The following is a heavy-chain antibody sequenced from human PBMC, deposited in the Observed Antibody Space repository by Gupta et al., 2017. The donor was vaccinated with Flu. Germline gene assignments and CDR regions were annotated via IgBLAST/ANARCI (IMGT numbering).Heavy chain of an antibody. CDR2: ISNSDNTI. D-gene: IGHD6-13*01. CDR1: GFTFRTYE. CDR3: ARDAGGSSSYWYFDL. Sequence: EVQLVESGGGLVQPGGSLRLSCAASGFTFRTYEMNWVRQAPGKGLEWVSFISNSDNTIYYADSVKGRFTISRDNAKNSLYLQMNSLRAEDTAVYYCARDAGGSSSYWYFDLWGRGTLVTVSS. J-gene: IGHJ2*01. V-gene: IGHV3-48*03.